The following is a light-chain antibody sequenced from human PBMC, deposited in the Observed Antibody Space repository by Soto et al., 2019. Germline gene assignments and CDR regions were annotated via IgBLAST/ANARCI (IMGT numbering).Light chain of an antibody. V-gene: IGLV2-14*01. J-gene: IGLJ2*01. Sequence: QSALTQPASVSGSPGQSITISCTGTSSDIGGYNYVSWYQQHPGKAPKLVIYEVSNRPSGVSNRFSGSKSGNTASLTISGLQAEDEADYYCSSYTSSSTPHVVFGGGTKLTVL. CDR3: SSYTSSSTPHVV. CDR1: SSDIGGYNY. CDR2: EVS.